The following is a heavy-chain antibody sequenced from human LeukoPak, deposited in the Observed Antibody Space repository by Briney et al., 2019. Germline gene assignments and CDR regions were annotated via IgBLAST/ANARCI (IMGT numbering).Heavy chain of an antibody. J-gene: IGHJ4*02. V-gene: IGHV1-2*06. CDR3: AGEDGFCSSSSCYNDY. Sequence: GASVKVSCKASGYTFTGYYMHWVRQAPGQGLEWVGRINPNSGGTNYAQKFQGRVTMTRDTSISTAYMELNTLRSDDTAVYYCAGEDGFCSSSSCYNDYWGQGTLVTVSS. CDR2: INPNSGGT. D-gene: IGHD2-2*02. CDR1: GYTFTGYY.